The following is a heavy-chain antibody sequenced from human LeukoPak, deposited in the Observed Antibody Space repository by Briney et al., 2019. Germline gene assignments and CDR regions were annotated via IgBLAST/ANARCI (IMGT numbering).Heavy chain of an antibody. D-gene: IGHD2-8*01. J-gene: IGHJ3*02. CDR3: ASSVLGGAFDI. Sequence: SETLSLTCTASGGSISSYYWSWIRQPPGKGLEWIGYIYYSGSTNYNPSLKSRVTISVDTSKNQFSLKLSSVTAADTAVYYCASSVLGGAFDIWGQGTMVTVSS. V-gene: IGHV4-59*01. CDR2: IYYSGST. CDR1: GGSISSYY.